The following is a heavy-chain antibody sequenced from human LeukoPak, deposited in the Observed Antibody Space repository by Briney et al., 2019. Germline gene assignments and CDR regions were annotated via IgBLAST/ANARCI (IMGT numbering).Heavy chain of an antibody. CDR3: AIGYCSGASCYANWFDP. Sequence: GGSLRLSCVVSGFTFSSYGLHWVRQAPGKGLEWVAIISYDGSNKYYVDSVKGRFTISRDNSNNTLYLQMNSLRAEDTAVYYCAIGYCSGASCYANWFDPWGQGTLVTVSS. CDR1: GFTFSSYG. D-gene: IGHD2-15*01. CDR2: ISYDGSNK. J-gene: IGHJ5*02. V-gene: IGHV3-30*03.